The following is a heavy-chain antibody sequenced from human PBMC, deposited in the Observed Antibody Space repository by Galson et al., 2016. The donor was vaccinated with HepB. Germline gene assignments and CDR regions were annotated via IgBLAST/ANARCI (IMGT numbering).Heavy chain of an antibody. J-gene: IGHJ6*02. D-gene: IGHD3-10*01. CDR2: VYHSGST. CDR1: GDSIRGGHW. CDR3: ATLTVRGDCDDPWRGECVFHGMDV. Sequence: SETLSLTCSVSGDSIRGGHWWSWVRQAPGKGLEWIGEVYHSGSTNSNPSLRSRLTISVDKSKNQFSLKLSSVTAADTAVYYCATLTVRGDCDDPWRGECVFHGMDVWGQGTTVTVSS. V-gene: IGHV4-4*02.